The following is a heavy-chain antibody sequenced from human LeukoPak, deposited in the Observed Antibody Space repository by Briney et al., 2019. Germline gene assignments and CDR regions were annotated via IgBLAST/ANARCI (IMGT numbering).Heavy chain of an antibody. CDR3: ARGLPWGQNSLYGMDV. Sequence: ASVKVSCKASGYTFTSYGISWVRQAPGQGVEWMGWISAYNGNTNYVEKVQGRVTMTRDTSASTAYMELRSLRSDDTAVYYCARGLPWGQNSLYGMDVWGQGTTVTVSS. D-gene: IGHD7-27*01. CDR1: GYTFTSYG. V-gene: IGHV1-18*01. J-gene: IGHJ6*02. CDR2: ISAYNGNT.